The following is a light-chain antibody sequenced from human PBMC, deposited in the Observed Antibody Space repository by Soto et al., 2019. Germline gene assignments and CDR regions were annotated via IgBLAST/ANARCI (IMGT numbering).Light chain of an antibody. J-gene: IGKJ1*01. CDR3: HQYGSSGT. Sequence: EIVLTQSPGTLSLSPGERATLSCRASQSVSNNYLAWYQQKPGQAPRLLIYGASNRATGVPARLSGSGSGAAFTLTTRILEPADFAVYYCHQYGSSGTFRQGATVDIK. CDR2: GAS. CDR1: QSVSNNY. V-gene: IGKV3-20*01.